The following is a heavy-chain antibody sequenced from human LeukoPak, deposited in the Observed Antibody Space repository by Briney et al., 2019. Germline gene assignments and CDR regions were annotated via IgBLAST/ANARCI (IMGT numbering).Heavy chain of an antibody. Sequence: PSETLSLTCTVSGGSLSSYYWTWIRQPPGKGLEWIGYIYYSGSTNYNPSLKSRVTISVDTSKNQFSLKLSSVTAADTAVYHCARASGGTYLFDYWGQGTLVTVSS. CDR3: ARASGGTYLFDY. J-gene: IGHJ4*02. CDR1: GGSLSSYY. CDR2: IYYSGST. D-gene: IGHD1-26*01. V-gene: IGHV4-59*01.